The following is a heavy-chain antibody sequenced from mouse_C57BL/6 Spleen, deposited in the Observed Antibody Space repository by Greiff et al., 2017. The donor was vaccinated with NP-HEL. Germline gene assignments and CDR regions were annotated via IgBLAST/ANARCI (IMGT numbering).Heavy chain of an antibody. J-gene: IGHJ4*01. CDR2: INPSSGYT. CDR3: ARSGTTVVAPYAMDY. D-gene: IGHD1-1*01. Sequence: QVQLQQSGAELAKPGASVKLSCKASGYTFTSYWMHWVKQRPGRGREWFGYINPSSGYTKYNQKFKDKATLTADKSSSTAYMQLSSLTYEDSAVYYCARSGTTVVAPYAMDYWGQGTSVTVSS. V-gene: IGHV1-7*01. CDR1: GYTFTSYW.